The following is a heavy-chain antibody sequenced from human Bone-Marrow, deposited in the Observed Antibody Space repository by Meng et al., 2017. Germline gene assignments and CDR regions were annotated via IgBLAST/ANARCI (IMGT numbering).Heavy chain of an antibody. CDR3: ARQIVLRKWGMDV. V-gene: IGHV3-7*01. J-gene: IGHJ6*02. D-gene: IGHD6-6*01. CDR2: IKQDGSEK. CDR1: GFIFSNYA. Sequence: GESLKISCAASGFIFSNYAMTWARQAPGKGLEWVANIKQDGSEKYYVDSVKGRFTISRDNAKNSLYLQMNSLRAEDTAVYYCARQIVLRKWGMDVWGQGTTVTVSS.